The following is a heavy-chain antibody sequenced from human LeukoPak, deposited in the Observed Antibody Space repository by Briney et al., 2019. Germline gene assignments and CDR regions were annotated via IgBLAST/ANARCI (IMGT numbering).Heavy chain of an antibody. CDR3: ARGTESDSSGYYYGILDY. D-gene: IGHD3-22*01. V-gene: IGHV4-34*01. J-gene: IGHJ4*02. CDR2: IYHSGST. Sequence: SETLSLTCAVYGGSFSGYYWSWIRQPPGKGLEWIGYIYHSGSTYYNPSLKSRVTISVGRSKNQFSLKLSSVTAADTAVYYCARGTESDSSGYYYGILDYWGQGTLVTVSS. CDR1: GGSFSGYY.